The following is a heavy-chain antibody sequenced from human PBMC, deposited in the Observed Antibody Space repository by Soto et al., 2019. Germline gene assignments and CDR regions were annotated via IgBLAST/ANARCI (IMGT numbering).Heavy chain of an antibody. CDR3: ARGSRYNWNYAEFDP. CDR1: GFTFDDYG. D-gene: IGHD1-1*01. V-gene: IGHV3-20*04. J-gene: IGHJ5*02. Sequence: ESGGGVERPGGSLRLSCPASGFTFDDYGMNWVRQVPGKGLEWVSGINWNGGSAGYADSVRGRFTISRDNAKNSLYLQMNSLTAEDTALYYCARGSRYNWNYAEFDPWGQGTLVTVSS. CDR2: INWNGGSA.